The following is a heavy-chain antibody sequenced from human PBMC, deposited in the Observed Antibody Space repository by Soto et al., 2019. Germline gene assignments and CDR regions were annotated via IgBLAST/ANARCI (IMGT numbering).Heavy chain of an antibody. Sequence: SETLSLTCTVSGGSISSGDYYWSWIRQTPGKGLEWIGYIYYSGSTYYNPSLKNRVTISIDRSQKQFSLNLTSVTAADTAVYYCARVRWGNCVHSDCQNWFDPWVQGTPVTVSS. D-gene: IGHD2-21*02. V-gene: IGHV4-30-4*01. J-gene: IGHJ5*02. CDR3: ARVRWGNCVHSDCQNWFDP. CDR2: IYYSGST. CDR1: GGSISSGDYY.